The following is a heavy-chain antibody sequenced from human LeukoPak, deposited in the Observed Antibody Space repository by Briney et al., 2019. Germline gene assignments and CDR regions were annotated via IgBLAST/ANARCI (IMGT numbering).Heavy chain of an antibody. CDR3: AIGRYCSSTSCYDGFDP. CDR2: NYHSGST. D-gene: IGHD2-2*01. CDR1: GYSISSGYY. Sequence: SETLSLTCAVSGYSISSGYYWGCIRQPPGQGLECIGSNYHSGSTYYNPSLKSRVTISVDTSKNQFSLMLSSVTAAGTAVYYCAIGRYCSSTSCYDGFDPWGQGTLVTVSS. J-gene: IGHJ5*02. V-gene: IGHV4-38-2*01.